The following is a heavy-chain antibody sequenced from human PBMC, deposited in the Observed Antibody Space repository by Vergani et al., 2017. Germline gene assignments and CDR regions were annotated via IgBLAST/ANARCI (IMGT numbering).Heavy chain of an antibody. CDR1: GFTFSSYG. CDR2: ISYDGSNK. J-gene: IGHJ4*02. V-gene: IGHV3-30*18. Sequence: QVQLVESGGGVVQPGRSLRLSCAASGFTFSSYGVHWVRQAPGKGLEWVAVISYDGSNKYYADSVKGRFTISRDNSKNTLYLQMNSRRAEDTAVYYCAKDPIPYGDDGYFDYWGQGTLVTVSS. CDR3: AKDPIPYGDDGYFDY. D-gene: IGHD4-17*01.